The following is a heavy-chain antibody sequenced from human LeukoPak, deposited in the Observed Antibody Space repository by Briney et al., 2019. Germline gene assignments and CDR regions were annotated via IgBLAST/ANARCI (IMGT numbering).Heavy chain of an antibody. Sequence: PGGSLRLSCATSGFTFSAYWMTWVRQAPGKGLEWVANISPPGSDRYYMDSGKGRFTISRDNARTSLYLQMNSLTDADTAVYYCARTEVPVVGISDYLIYWGQGVQVTVSS. D-gene: IGHD1-14*01. CDR1: GFTFSAYW. CDR3: ARTEVPVVGISDYLIY. V-gene: IGHV3-7*01. J-gene: IGHJ4*02. CDR2: ISPPGSDR.